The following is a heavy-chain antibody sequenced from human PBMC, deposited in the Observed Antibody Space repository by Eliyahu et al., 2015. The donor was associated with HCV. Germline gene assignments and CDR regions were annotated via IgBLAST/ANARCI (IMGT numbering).Heavy chain of an antibody. CDR2: IYYSGST. CDR1: GGSISSSSYY. D-gene: IGHD2-2*01. J-gene: IGHJ5*02. Sequence: QLQLQESGPGLVKPSETLSLTCTVSGGSISSSSYYWGWIRQPPGKGLEWIGSIYYSGSTYYNPSLKSRVTISVDTSKNQFSLKLSSVTAADTAVYYCARVNIVVVPAATGKWFDPWGQGTLVTVSS. CDR3: ARVNIVVVPAATGKWFDP. V-gene: IGHV4-39*01.